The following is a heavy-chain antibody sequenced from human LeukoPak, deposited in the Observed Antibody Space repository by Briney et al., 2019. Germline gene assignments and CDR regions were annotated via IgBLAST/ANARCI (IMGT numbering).Heavy chain of an antibody. D-gene: IGHD1-1*01. V-gene: IGHV4-59*12. CDR1: DDSITMYY. CDR2: VDHTGST. CDR3: ARGRVSSSTWYSTYYYYFYMDV. J-gene: IGHJ6*03. Sequence: TSETLSLTCSVSDDSITMYYWTWIRQPPGKGLEWIGYVDHTGSTNFNPSLNGRVSISRDTTKNLFSLRLRSVTAADTAVYSCARGRVSSSTWYSTYYYYFYMDVWGKGTTVTVSS.